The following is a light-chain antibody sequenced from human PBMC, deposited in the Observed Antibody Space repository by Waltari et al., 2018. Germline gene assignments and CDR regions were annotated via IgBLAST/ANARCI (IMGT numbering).Light chain of an antibody. CDR3: AAWDDSLTGRV. CDR1: SSNIARNY. Sequence: QSVLTQQSSASGTPGQRVTISCSGSSSNIARNYVYWYQQLPGTAPKLLIHTDNQLPSGVPDRFSASKSGASASLAISGLRSDDEADYYCAAWDDSLTGRVFGGGTKLTVL. CDR2: TDN. J-gene: IGLJ3*02. V-gene: IGLV1-47*01.